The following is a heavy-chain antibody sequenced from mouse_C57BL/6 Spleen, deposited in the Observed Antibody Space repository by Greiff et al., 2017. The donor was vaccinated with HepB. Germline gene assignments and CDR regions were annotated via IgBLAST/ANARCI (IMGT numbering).Heavy chain of an antibody. D-gene: IGHD1-1*01. J-gene: IGHJ2*01. Sequence: VQLQQPGAELVKPGASVKLSCKASGYTFTSYWMHWVKQRPGQGLEWIGMIHPNSGSTNYNEKFKSKATLTVDKSSSTAYMQLSSLTSEDSAVYYCARCYDSSYYFDYWGQGTTLTVSS. CDR2: IHPNSGST. V-gene: IGHV1-64*01. CDR1: GYTFTSYW. CDR3: ARCYDSSYYFDY.